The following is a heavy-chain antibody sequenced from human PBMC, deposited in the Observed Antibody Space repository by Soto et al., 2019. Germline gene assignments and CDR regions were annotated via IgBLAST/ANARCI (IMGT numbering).Heavy chain of an antibody. CDR2: INQDGSEK. Sequence: VGSLRLSCAASGFSFRSHWMTWVRQAPGKGLEWAANINQDGSEKHYVDSVKGRFTISRDNAKNSLSLQMNSLRAEDTAVYYCAGDYDVPGINWGYWGQGTLVTVSS. CDR1: GFSFRSHW. D-gene: IGHD7-27*01. V-gene: IGHV3-7*01. CDR3: AGDYDVPGINWGY. J-gene: IGHJ4*02.